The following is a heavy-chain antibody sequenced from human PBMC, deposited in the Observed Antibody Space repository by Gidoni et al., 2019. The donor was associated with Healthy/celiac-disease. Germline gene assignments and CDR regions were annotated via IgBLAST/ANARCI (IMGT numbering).Heavy chain of an antibody. CDR1: GFTFSSYW. V-gene: IGHV3-7*01. CDR3: ARDSREGTAMVTRLDY. CDR2: IKQDGSEK. J-gene: IGHJ4*02. D-gene: IGHD5-18*01. Sequence: EVQLVESGGGLVQPGGSLRLSCAASGFTFSSYWMSWVRQAPGKGLEWVANIKQDGSEKYYVDSVKGRFTISRDNAKNSLYLQMNSLRAEDTAVYYCARDSREGTAMVTRLDYWGQGTLVTVSS.